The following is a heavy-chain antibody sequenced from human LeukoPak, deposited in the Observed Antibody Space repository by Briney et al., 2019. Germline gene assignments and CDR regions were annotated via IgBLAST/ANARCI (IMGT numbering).Heavy chain of an antibody. V-gene: IGHV3-66*01. CDR2: IYSGGST. D-gene: IGHD2-15*01. CDR3: AKEVSVVAATPDHFDY. CDR1: GFTVSSNY. Sequence: PGGSLRLSCAASGFTVSSNYMSWVRQAPGKGLEWVSVIYSGGSTYYADSVKGRFTISRDNSKNTLYLQMNSLRAEDTAVYYCAKEVSVVAATPDHFDYWGQGTLVTVSS. J-gene: IGHJ4*02.